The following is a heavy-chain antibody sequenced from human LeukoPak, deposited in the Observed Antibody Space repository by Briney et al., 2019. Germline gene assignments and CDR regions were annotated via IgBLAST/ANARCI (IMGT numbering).Heavy chain of an antibody. CDR2: ISGSGGST. D-gene: IGHD6-19*01. CDR3: AITTVAGNVGLYY. Sequence: GGSLRLSCAASGFTFSSYAMSWVRQAPGKGLEWVSAISGSGGSTYYADSVKGRFTISRDNSKNTLYLQMNSLRAEDTAVYYCAITTVAGNVGLYYWGQGTLVTVSS. CDR1: GFTFSSYA. V-gene: IGHV3-23*01. J-gene: IGHJ4*02.